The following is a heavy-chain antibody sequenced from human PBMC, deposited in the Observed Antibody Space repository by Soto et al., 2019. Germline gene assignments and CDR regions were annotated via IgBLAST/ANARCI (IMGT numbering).Heavy chain of an antibody. CDR1: GYTLTELS. D-gene: IGHD6-13*01. CDR3: ATGAGIAAAGRHHYYYGMDV. Sequence: ASVKVSCKVSGYTLTELSMHWVRPAPGKGLEWMGGFDPEDGETIYAQKFQGRVTMTEDTSTDTAYMELSSLRSEDTAVYYCATGAGIAAAGRHHYYYGMDVWGQGTTVTVSS. V-gene: IGHV1-24*01. CDR2: FDPEDGET. J-gene: IGHJ6*02.